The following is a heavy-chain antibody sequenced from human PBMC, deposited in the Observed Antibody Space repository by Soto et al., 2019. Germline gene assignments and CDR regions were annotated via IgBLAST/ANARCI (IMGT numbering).Heavy chain of an antibody. CDR1: GGSFSGYY. CDR3: ARGSLYWFDP. Sequence: SETLSLTCAVYGGSFSGYYWSWIRQPPGKGLEWIGEINHSGSTNYNPSLKSRVTISVDTSKNQFSLKLSSVTAADTAVYYCARGSLYWFDPWGQGTLVTVSS. D-gene: IGHD3-16*01. V-gene: IGHV4-34*01. CDR2: INHSGST. J-gene: IGHJ5*02.